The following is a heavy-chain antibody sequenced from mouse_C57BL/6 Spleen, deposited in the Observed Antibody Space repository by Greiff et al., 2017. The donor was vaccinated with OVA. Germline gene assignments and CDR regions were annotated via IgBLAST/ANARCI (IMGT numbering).Heavy chain of an antibody. Sequence: VQLKESGGGLVKPGGSLKLSCAASGFTFSSYAMSWVRQTPEKRLEWVATISDGGSYTYYPDNVKGRFTISRDNAKNNLYLQMSHLKSEDTAMYYCARVDYEAWFAYWGQGTLVTVSA. CDR2: ISDGGSYT. D-gene: IGHD2-4*01. CDR1: GFTFSSYA. CDR3: ARVDYEAWFAY. V-gene: IGHV5-4*01. J-gene: IGHJ3*01.